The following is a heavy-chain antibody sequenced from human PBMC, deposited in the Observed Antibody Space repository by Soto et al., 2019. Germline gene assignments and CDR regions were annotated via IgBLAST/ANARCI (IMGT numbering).Heavy chain of an antibody. CDR1: GGSISSYY. D-gene: IGHD3-9*01. CDR2: IYYSGST. V-gene: IGHV4-59*01. Sequence: SETLSLTCTVSGGSISSYYWSWIRQPPGKGLEWIGYIYYSGSTNYNPSLKSRVTISVDTSKNQFSLKLSSVTAADTAVYYCARDFDWSGFDYWGQGTLVTVSS. CDR3: ARDFDWSGFDY. J-gene: IGHJ4*02.